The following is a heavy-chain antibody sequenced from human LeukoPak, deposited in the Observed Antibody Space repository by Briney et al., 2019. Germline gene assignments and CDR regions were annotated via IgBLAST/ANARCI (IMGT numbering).Heavy chain of an antibody. V-gene: IGHV1-2*02. J-gene: IGHJ6*03. CDR1: GYTFTGYY. Sequence: ASVKVSCKASGYTFTGYYMHWVRQAPGQGLEWMGWINPNSGGTNYAQKFQGRVTMTRDTSISTAYMELSRLRSDDTAVYYCARRVGSSRPYYYYYMDVWGKGTTVTISS. CDR3: ARRVGSSRPYYYYYMDV. CDR2: INPNSGGT. D-gene: IGHD6-13*01.